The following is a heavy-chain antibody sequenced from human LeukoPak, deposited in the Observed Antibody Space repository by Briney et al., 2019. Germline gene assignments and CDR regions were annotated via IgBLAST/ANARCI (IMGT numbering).Heavy chain of an antibody. J-gene: IGHJ4*02. V-gene: IGHV1-2*02. CDR1: GYTFTGYY. D-gene: IGHD2-15*01. CDR2: INPNSGGT. CDR3: ARVPVVAASLDY. Sequence: AASVKVSCKASGYTFTGYYMHWVRQAPGQGLEWMGWINPNSGGTNYAQKFQGRVTMTRDTSISTAYMELSRLRSDDTAVYYCARVPVVAASLDYWGQGTLVTVSS.